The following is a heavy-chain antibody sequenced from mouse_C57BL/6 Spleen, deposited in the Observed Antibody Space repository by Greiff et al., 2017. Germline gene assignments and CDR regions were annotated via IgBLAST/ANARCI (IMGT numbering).Heavy chain of an antibody. CDR2: INPGGGGT. V-gene: IGHV1-54*01. CDR1: GYAFTNYL. Sequence: QVQLQQSGAELVRPGTSVKVSCKASGYAFTNYLIEWVKQRPGQGLEWIGVINPGGGGTNYNEKFKGKATLTADKSSSTAYMQLSSLTSEDSAVYFCARSDYEAFAYWGQGTLVTVSA. J-gene: IGHJ3*01. CDR3: ARSDYEAFAY. D-gene: IGHD2-4*01.